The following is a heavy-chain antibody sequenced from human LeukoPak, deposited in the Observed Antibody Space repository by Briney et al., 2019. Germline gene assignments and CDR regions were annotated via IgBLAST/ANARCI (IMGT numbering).Heavy chain of an antibody. Sequence: GGTLRLSCAASGFTFSSYAMSWVRQAPGKGLEWLSTISGSGSSTYYTDSVRGRFAISRDNSKNTLYLQMNSLRAGDTAVYYCAKAAYYFDGSGFDLWGQGTLVTVSS. D-gene: IGHD3-22*01. CDR3: AKAAYYFDGSGFDL. J-gene: IGHJ4*02. CDR2: ISGSGSST. CDR1: GFTFSSYA. V-gene: IGHV3-23*01.